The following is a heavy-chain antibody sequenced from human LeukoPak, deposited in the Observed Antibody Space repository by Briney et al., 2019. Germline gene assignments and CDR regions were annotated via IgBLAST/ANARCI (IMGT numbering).Heavy chain of an antibody. CDR3: ARSGYSSYYYGMDV. Sequence: GASVKVSCKVSGYTLTELSMHWVRQAPGQGLEWMGWINPNSGGTNYAQKFQGWVTMTRDTSISTAYMELSRLRSDDTAVYYCARSGYSSYYYGMDVWGQGTTVTVSS. CDR1: GYTLTELS. CDR2: INPNSGGT. J-gene: IGHJ6*02. D-gene: IGHD6-19*01. V-gene: IGHV1-2*04.